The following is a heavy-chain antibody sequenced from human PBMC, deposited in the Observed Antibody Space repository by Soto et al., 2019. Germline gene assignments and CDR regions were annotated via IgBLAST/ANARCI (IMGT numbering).Heavy chain of an antibody. CDR2: IIPILGIA. CDR3: ASWGACSSTSWYYRRNAFDI. J-gene: IGHJ3*02. V-gene: IGHV1-69*02. CDR1: GGTFSSYT. D-gene: IGHD2-2*01. Sequence: QVQLVQSGAEVKKPGSSVKVSCKASGGTFSSYTISWVRQAPGQGLEWMGRIIPILGIANYAQKFQGRVTIPAEQSPSTDYMERSSLRSEDTAVYYCASWGACSSTSWYYRRNAFDIWGQGTMVTVSS.